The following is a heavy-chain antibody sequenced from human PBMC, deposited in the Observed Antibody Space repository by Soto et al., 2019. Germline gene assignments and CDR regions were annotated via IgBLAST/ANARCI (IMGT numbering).Heavy chain of an antibody. D-gene: IGHD1-26*01. J-gene: IGHJ1*01. V-gene: IGHV3-30*18. Sequence: LRLSCTDSGFXFNTYGMDWVRQAPGKGLECVARILYDGSKEYYADPVKYRFTISIYNYNNTLYLQMDRMRVADTAVYFCAKGLARMWEYWGQGTLVPVS. CDR1: GFXFNTYG. CDR2: ILYDGSKE. CDR3: AKGLARMWEY.